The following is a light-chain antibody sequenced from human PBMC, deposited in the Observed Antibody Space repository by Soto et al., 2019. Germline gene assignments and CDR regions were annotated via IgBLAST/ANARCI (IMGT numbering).Light chain of an antibody. CDR1: QSIRKN. J-gene: IGKJ5*01. CDR3: KHYDHYPIT. Sequence: EIVLTQSPGTLSLSPGERATLSCRASQSIRKNLGWYQHKPGQAHRLLIYDASGRAAGVQDRFSGSGSGTEFTLTIRSLQPDDLASYYCKHYDHYPITVGQGTRLENK. CDR2: DAS. V-gene: IGKV3-20*01.